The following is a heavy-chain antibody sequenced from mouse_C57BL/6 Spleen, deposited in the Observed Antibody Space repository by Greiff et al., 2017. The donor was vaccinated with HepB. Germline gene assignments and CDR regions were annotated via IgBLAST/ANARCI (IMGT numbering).Heavy chain of an antibody. CDR3: ARSLYDSYWYFDV. CDR2: ISYDGSN. D-gene: IGHD2-3*01. J-gene: IGHJ1*03. V-gene: IGHV3-6*01. CDR1: GYSITSGYY. Sequence: EVKVEESGPGLVKPSQSLSLTCSVTGYSITSGYYWNWIRQFPGNKLEWMGYISYDGSNNYNPSLKNRISITRDTSKNQFFLKLNSVTTEDTATYYCARSLYDSYWYFDVWGTGTTVTVSS.